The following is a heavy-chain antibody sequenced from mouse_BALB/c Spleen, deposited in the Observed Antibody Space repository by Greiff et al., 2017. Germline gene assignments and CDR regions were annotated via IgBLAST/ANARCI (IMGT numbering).Heavy chain of an antibody. Sequence: EVQLVESGGGLVQPGGSLKLSCAASGFTFSSFGMHWVRQAPEKGLEWVAYISSGGSTIYYADTVKGRCTISRDNPKNTLFLQMTSLRSEDTAMYYCARAGFITTVVDYFDYWGQGTTLTVSS. CDR2: ISSGGSTI. V-gene: IGHV5-17*02. CDR3: ARAGFITTVVDYFDY. CDR1: GFTFSSFG. J-gene: IGHJ2*01. D-gene: IGHD1-1*01.